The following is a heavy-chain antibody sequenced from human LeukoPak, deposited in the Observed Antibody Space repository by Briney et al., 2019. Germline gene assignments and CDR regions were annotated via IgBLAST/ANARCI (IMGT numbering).Heavy chain of an antibody. CDR1: GFTFSTYN. Sequence: HPGGSLRLSCAASGFTFSTYNMNWVRQAPGKGLEWVSSITTSSTYIYYADSVKGRFTISRDNAKNSLYLQMNSLRAEDTAVYYCARDPYSGSYGDYYYYYMDVWGKGTTVTISS. J-gene: IGHJ6*03. V-gene: IGHV3-21*01. D-gene: IGHD1-26*01. CDR2: ITTSSTYI. CDR3: ARDPYSGSYGDYYYYYMDV.